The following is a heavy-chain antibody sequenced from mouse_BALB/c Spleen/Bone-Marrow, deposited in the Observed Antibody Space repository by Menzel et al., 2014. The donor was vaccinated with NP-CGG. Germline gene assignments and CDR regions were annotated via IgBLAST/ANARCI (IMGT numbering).Heavy chain of an antibody. J-gene: IGHJ4*01. Sequence: EVKLEESGGGLVKPGGPLKLSCAASGFTFSDYYMYWVRQTPEKRLEWVATISDGGSYTYYPDSVKGRFTISRDNAKNNLFLQLSSLKSEDTAMYYCAREVSMDYWGQGTSVTVSS. CDR3: AREVSMDY. CDR1: GFTFSDYY. V-gene: IGHV5-4*02. CDR2: ISDGGSYT.